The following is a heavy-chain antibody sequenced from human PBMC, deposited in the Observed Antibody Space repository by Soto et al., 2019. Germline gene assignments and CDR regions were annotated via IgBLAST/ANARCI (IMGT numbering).Heavy chain of an antibody. CDR2: ISSSSSYI. D-gene: IGHD6-6*01. J-gene: IGHJ5*02. V-gene: IGHV3-21*01. CDR1: GFTFSSYS. Sequence: GGSLRLSCAASGFTFSSYSMNWVRQAPGKGLEWVSSISSSSSYIYYADSVKGRFTISRDNAKNSLYLQMNSLRAEDTAVYYCARDLAARRLDWFDPWGQGTLVTVSS. CDR3: ARDLAARRLDWFDP.